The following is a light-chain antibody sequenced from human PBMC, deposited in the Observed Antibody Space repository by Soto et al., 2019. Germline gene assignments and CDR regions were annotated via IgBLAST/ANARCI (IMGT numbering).Light chain of an antibody. CDR1: QSVRSTS. CDR3: QQYTSYPWT. J-gene: IGKJ1*01. Sequence: DIVLTQSPGTLSLSPGERATLSCRASQSVRSTSLAWYQQKPGQAPRLLIYGASSRATGIPDRFSGGGSGTDFTLTISRLEPEDFATYYCQQYTSYPWTFGQGTKVEIK. V-gene: IGKV3-20*01. CDR2: GAS.